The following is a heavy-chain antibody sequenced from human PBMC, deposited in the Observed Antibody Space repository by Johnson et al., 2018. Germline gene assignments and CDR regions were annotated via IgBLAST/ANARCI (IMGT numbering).Heavy chain of an antibody. V-gene: IGHV3-21*06. CDR3: AKMWRFGPGGAFDV. CDR2: IGAGSVHI. J-gene: IGHJ3*01. CDR1: GFSFNVYS. Sequence: VQLVQSGGGLVKPGGSLRLSCEASGFSFNVYSMTWVRQAPGKGLEWVSFIGAGSVHIHYADSVRGRFTISRDNAKNSLYLQMSALRVEDTAIYFCAKMWRFGPGGAFDVWGQGTVVTVSS. D-gene: IGHD3-16*01.